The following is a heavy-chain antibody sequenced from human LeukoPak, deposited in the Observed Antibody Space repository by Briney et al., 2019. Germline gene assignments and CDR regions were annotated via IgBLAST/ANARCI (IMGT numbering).Heavy chain of an antibody. D-gene: IGHD4-17*01. V-gene: IGHV4-39*07. CDR3: ARDFLTLDYGVRGPFDY. CDR1: GGSISSSSYY. J-gene: IGHJ4*02. CDR2: IYYSGST. Sequence: PSETLSLTCTVSGGSISSSSYYWGWIRQPPGKGLEWIGSIYYSGSTYYNPSLKSRVTISVDTSKNQFSLKLSSVTAADTAVYYCARDFLTLDYGVRGPFDYWGQGTLVTVSS.